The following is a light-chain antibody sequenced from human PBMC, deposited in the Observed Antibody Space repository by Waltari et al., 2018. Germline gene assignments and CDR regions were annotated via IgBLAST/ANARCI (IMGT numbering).Light chain of an antibody. Sequence: AVQLTQSPSSLSASVGDRVTITCRARQAISSALAWYQQKPGKAPNLLIYDASNLESGVPSRFSGSGSGTHFTLTISSLQAEDVAVYYCQQYSSIPRTFGQGTKVEIK. J-gene: IGKJ1*01. V-gene: IGKV1-13*02. CDR1: QAISSA. CDR2: DAS. CDR3: QQYSSIPRT.